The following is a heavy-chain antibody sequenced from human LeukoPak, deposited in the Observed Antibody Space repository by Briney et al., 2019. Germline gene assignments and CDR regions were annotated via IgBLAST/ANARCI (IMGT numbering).Heavy chain of an antibody. CDR2: IKSKTDGRTT. J-gene: IGHJ4*02. D-gene: IGHD3-22*01. Sequence: GGSLRLSCAASGFTFSNAWMSWVRQAPGKGLEWVGRIKSKTDGRTTDYAAPVKGRFTMSRDDSKNTLYLQMNSLKIEDTAVYYCTTDDYYDSSGYHTLGDYWGQGTLVTVSS. CDR1: GFTFSNAW. CDR3: TTDDYYDSSGYHTLGDY. V-gene: IGHV3-15*01.